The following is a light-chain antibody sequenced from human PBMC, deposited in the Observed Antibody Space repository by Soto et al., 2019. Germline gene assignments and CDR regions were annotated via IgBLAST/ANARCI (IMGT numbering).Light chain of an antibody. Sequence: EIVLTQSPGTLSLSPGERATLSCRASQSVSNNYLAWYQQKPGQAPRLLIYDASSRATGISDRFSGSGSGTDFTLTISRLEPEDFAVYYCQQYGSSPSFGGGTKVDIK. CDR2: DAS. CDR3: QQYGSSPS. J-gene: IGKJ4*01. V-gene: IGKV3-20*01. CDR1: QSVSNNY.